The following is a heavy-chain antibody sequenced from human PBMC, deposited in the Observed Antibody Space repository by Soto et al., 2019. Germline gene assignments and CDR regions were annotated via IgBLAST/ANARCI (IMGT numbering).Heavy chain of an antibody. Sequence: QVQLVQSGAEVKKPGSSVKVSCKASRGTFSSYAISWVRQAPGQGLEWMGGIIPIFGTANYAQKFQGRVTITADESTSTAYRELSSLRSEDTAVYYCARDGSCNWFDPWGQGTLVTVSS. CDR3: ARDGSCNWFDP. CDR2: IIPIFGTA. J-gene: IGHJ5*02. CDR1: RGTFSSYA. V-gene: IGHV1-69*12.